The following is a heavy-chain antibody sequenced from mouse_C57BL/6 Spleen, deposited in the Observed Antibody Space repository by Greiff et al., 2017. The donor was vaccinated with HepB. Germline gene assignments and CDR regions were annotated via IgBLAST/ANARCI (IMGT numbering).Heavy chain of an antibody. V-gene: IGHV1-63*01. CDR2: IYPGGGYT. Sequence: QVQLQQSGAELVRPGTSVKMSCKASGYTFTNYWIGWAKQRPGHGLEWIGDIYPGGGYTNYNEKFKGKATLTADKSSSTAYMQFSSLTSEDSAIYYCARTVVGYFDDWGQGTTLTVSS. D-gene: IGHD1-1*01. J-gene: IGHJ2*01. CDR1: GYTFTNYW. CDR3: ARTVVGYFDD.